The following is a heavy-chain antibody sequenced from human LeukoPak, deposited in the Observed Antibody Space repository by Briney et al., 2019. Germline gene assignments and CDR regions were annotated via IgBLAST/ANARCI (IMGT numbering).Heavy chain of an antibody. V-gene: IGHV1-46*01. CDR1: GYAFTSYY. CDR2: INPSGGST. CDR3: ARYVVGGGLDP. Sequence: ASVKVSCKASGYAFTSYYMHWVRQAPGQGLEWMGIINPSGGSTSYAQKFQGRVTMTRGTSTSTVYMELSSLRSEDTAVYYCARYVVGGGLDPWGQGTLVTVSS. D-gene: IGHD4-23*01. J-gene: IGHJ5*02.